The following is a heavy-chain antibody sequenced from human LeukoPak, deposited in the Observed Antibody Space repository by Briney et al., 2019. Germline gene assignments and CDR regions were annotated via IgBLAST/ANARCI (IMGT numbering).Heavy chain of an antibody. CDR1: GYSFTSYW. D-gene: IGHD4-17*01. CDR3: ARPLENGDYVGGFDY. CDR2: IYPGDSDT. V-gene: IGHV5-51*01. Sequence: GESLRISCKGSGYSFTSYWIGWVRQMPGKGLEWMGIIYPGDSDTRYSPSFQGQVTIPADKSISTAYLQWSSLKASDTAMYCCARPLENGDYVGGFDYWGQGTLVTVSS. J-gene: IGHJ4*02.